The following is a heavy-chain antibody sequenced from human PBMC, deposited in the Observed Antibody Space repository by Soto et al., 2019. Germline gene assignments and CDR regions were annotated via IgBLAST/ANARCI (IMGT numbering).Heavy chain of an antibody. CDR2: IWPDGSNR. J-gene: IGHJ6*02. CDR1: GFIFNTYG. CDR3: ARAAWYYYGMDV. D-gene: IGHD6-25*01. V-gene: IGHV3-33*01. Sequence: GGSLRLSCAASGFIFNTYGMHWVRQAPGKGLEWVAVIWPDGSNRYYADSVSGQFTISRDNSKNTLFLQMNSLSAEDTAVYYCARAAWYYYGMDVWGQGTTVTVSS.